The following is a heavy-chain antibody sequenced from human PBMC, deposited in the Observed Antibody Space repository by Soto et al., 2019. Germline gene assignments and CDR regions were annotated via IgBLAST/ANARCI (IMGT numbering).Heavy chain of an antibody. CDR1: GFTFSSYA. CDR2: ISYDGSNK. J-gene: IGHJ6*02. D-gene: IGHD3-10*01. CDR3: AREGGSGFGEDYYYYGMDV. V-gene: IGHV3-30-3*01. Sequence: GGSLRLSCAASGFTFSSYAMHWVRQAPGKGLEWVAVISYDGSNKYYADSVKGRFTISRDNSKNTLYLQMNSLRAEDTAVYYWAREGGSGFGEDYYYYGMDVWGQGTTVTVSS.